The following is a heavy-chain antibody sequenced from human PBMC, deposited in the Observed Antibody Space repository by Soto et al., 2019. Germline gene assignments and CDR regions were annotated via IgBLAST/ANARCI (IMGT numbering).Heavy chain of an antibody. J-gene: IGHJ4*02. V-gene: IGHV4-39*01. CDR3: ARSEDNWNYPGYFDY. CDR2: IYYSGST. Sequence: SETLSLTCTVSGGSISSSSYYWGWIRQPPGKGLEWIGSIYYSGSTYYNPSLKSRVTISVDTSKNQFSLKLSSVTAADTAVYYCARSEDNWNYPGYFDYWGQGTLVTVSS. CDR1: GGSISSSSYY. D-gene: IGHD1-7*01.